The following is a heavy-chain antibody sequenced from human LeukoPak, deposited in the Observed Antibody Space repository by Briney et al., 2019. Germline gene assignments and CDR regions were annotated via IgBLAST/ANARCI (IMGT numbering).Heavy chain of an antibody. J-gene: IGHJ4*02. CDR2: IYYSGST. CDR3: ARTRITMVRGVIIDPYYFDY. CDR1: GVSISSGGYY. D-gene: IGHD3-10*01. V-gene: IGHV4-31*03. Sequence: SETLSLTCTVSGVSISSGGYYWSWIRQQPGKGLEWIGYIYYSGSTYYNPSLKSRVTISVDTSNNQFSLKLSSVTAADTAVYYCARTRITMVRGVIIDPYYFDYWGQGTLVTVSS.